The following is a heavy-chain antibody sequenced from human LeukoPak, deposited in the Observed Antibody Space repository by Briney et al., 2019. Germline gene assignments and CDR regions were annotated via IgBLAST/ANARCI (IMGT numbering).Heavy chain of an antibody. Sequence: SETLSLTCTVSGGSISSYYWSWIRQPPGKGLEWIGYIYYSGSTNYNPYLKSRVTISVDTSKNQFSLKLSSVTAAGTAVYYCARDSRDYYDSSGYMNWGQGTLVTVSS. D-gene: IGHD3-22*01. CDR3: ARDSRDYYDSSGYMN. CDR1: GGSISSYY. V-gene: IGHV4-59*01. J-gene: IGHJ4*02. CDR2: IYYSGST.